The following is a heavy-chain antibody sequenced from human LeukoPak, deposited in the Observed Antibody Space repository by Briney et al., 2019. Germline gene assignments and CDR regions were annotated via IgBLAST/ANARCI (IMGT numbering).Heavy chain of an antibody. CDR1: GGSISSYC. D-gene: IGHD6-19*01. CDR2: IYTSGST. CDR3: ARTGYSSGRGACDY. Sequence: PSETLSLTCTVSGGSISSYCWSWIRQPAGKGLEWIGRIYTSGSTNYNPSLKSRVTMSVDTSKNQFSLKLSSVTAADTAVYYCARTGYSSGRGACDYWGQGTLVTVSS. V-gene: IGHV4-4*07. J-gene: IGHJ4*02.